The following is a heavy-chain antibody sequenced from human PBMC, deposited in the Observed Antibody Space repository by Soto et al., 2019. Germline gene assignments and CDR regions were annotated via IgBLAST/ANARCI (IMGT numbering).Heavy chain of an antibody. V-gene: IGHV3-53*01. CDR2: LYDVDGT. D-gene: IGHD1-1*01. Sequence: PGGSLRLSCAALGFTVSGKRYVAWVRQAPGKGLEWISALYDVDGTFYADSVKGRFTTSSDSSKTTVYLQMNGLRPDDTAVCYCASWHEREHAYDVWGRGTTVTVSS. CDR1: GFTVSGKRY. J-gene: IGHJ3*01. CDR3: ASWHEREHAYDV.